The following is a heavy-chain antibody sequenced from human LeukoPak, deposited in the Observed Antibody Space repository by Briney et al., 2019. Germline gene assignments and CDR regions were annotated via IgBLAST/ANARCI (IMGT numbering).Heavy chain of an antibody. V-gene: IGHV4-34*01. J-gene: IGHJ6*02. Sequence: SETLSLTCAVYGGSFSGYYWSWIRQPPGKGLEWIGDINHSGSTNYNPYLKSRVTISVDTSKNQFSLKLSSVTAADTAVYHCARSPPLEWLLFDYYYYGMDVWGQGTTVTVSS. CDR2: INHSGST. CDR3: ARSPPLEWLLFDYYYYGMDV. D-gene: IGHD3-3*01. CDR1: GGSFSGYY.